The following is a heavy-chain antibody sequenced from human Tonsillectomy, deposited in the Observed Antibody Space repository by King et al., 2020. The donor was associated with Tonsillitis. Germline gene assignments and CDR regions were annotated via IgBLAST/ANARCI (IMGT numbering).Heavy chain of an antibody. Sequence: VQLVESGGGLVKPGGSLRLSCAASGFTFSSYDLNWVRRAPGKGLEWVSSIDSSSSHIYYADSVKGRFTISRDNAKNSLYLQMNSLSGEDTAVYYFARYGGGSFDYWGQGTLVTVSS. CDR3: ARYGGGSFDY. CDR1: GFTFSSYD. D-gene: IGHD3-10*01. CDR2: IDSSSSHI. J-gene: IGHJ4*02. V-gene: IGHV3-21*01.